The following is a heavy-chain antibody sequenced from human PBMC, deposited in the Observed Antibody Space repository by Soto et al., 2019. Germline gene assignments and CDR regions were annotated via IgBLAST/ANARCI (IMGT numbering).Heavy chain of an antibody. CDR2: INAGNGNT. Sequence: GASVKVSCKASGYTFTNYAMHWVRQAPGQRLEWMGWINAGNGNTKYSQKLQGRVTITRDTSASTAYMELNSLRSEDTAVYYCARGDFWSGKGYGMDVWGQGTTVTVSS. D-gene: IGHD3-3*01. V-gene: IGHV1-3*01. CDR1: GYTFTNYA. J-gene: IGHJ6*02. CDR3: ARGDFWSGKGYGMDV.